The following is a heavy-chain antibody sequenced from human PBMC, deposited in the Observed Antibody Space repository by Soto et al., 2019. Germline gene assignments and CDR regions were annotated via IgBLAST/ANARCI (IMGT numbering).Heavy chain of an antibody. CDR3: ASHLNTIPDPYYYGMDV. J-gene: IGHJ6*02. CDR2: IYPGDSDT. Sequence: GESLKISCKGSGYSFTSYWIGWVRQMPGKGLEWMGIIYPGDSDTRYSPSFQGQVTISADKSISTAYLQWSSLKASDTAMYYCASHLNTIPDPYYYGMDVWGQGTTVTVSS. CDR1: GYSFTSYW. D-gene: IGHD3-3*01. V-gene: IGHV5-51*01.